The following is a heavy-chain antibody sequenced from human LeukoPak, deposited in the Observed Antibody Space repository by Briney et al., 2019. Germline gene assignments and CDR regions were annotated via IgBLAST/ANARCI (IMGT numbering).Heavy chain of an antibody. CDR1: GESLSDYS. CDR2: INHSGST. CDR3: ARTPAMYSSSWYETQGNWFDP. V-gene: IGHV4-34*01. J-gene: IGHJ5*02. D-gene: IGHD6-13*01. Sequence: SETLSLTCAVYGESLSDYSWSWIRQSPGKGLEWIGEINHSGSTNYNPSLKSRVTISVDTSKNQFSLKLSSVTAADAAVYYCARTPAMYSSSWYETQGNWFDPWGQGTLVTVSS.